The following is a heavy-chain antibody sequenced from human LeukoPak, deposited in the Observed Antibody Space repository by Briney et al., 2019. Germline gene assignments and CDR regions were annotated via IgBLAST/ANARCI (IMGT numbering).Heavy chain of an antibody. V-gene: IGHV4-4*02. CDR3: ATAPILRGEGGEHFKYGMDV. J-gene: IGHJ6*02. CDR1: VGSISSGNW. CDR2: IYHNGTA. Sequence: SETLSLTCAVSVGSISSGNWWSWVRQSPGRGLEWIGEIYHNGTANYNPSLKSRVTISADRFTNHFSLKLTSVTAADTAVYYCATAPILRGEGGEHFKYGMDVWGQGTTVSVSS. D-gene: IGHD2-2*02.